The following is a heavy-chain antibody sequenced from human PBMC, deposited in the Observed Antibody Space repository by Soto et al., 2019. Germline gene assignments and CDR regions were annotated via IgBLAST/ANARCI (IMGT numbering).Heavy chain of an antibody. V-gene: IGHV4-39*01. CDR2: VFYTGTT. D-gene: IGHD2-15*01. J-gene: IGHJ5*02. Sequence: SETLSLTCTVSGDSIDTAYYYWGWLRQPPGKGLEWIGTVFYTGTTYYNPSLESRVTISIDTSKNQFSLKLTTVTATDTAVYYCARLSTAFKVGYCPGGSCRQFDPWGQGTLVTVSS. CDR3: ARLSTAFKVGYCPGGSCRQFDP. CDR1: GDSIDTAYYY.